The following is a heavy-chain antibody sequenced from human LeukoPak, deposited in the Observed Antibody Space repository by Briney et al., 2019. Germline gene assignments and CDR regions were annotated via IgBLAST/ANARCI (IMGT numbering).Heavy chain of an antibody. Sequence: SETLSLTCTVSGGSISSYYWSWIRQPPGKGLEWIGYIYYSGSTNYNPSLKSRVTISVDTSKNQFSLKLSSVTAADTAVYYCAREKYDILTGYYPSYYYYYYMDVWGKGTTVTVSS. V-gene: IGHV4-59*12. D-gene: IGHD3-9*01. J-gene: IGHJ6*03. CDR1: GGSISSYY. CDR2: IYYSGST. CDR3: AREKYDILTGYYPSYYYYYYMDV.